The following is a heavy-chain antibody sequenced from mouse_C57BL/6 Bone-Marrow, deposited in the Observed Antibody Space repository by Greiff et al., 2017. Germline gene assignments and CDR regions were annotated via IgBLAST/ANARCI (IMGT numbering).Heavy chain of an antibody. CDR3: EREACYYYYAMDY. J-gene: IGHJ4*01. CDR1: GYTFTDYA. D-gene: IGHD2-3*01. Sequence: VQLQQSGPEVVRPGASVKISCKASGYTFTDYAMHWVKQSHAKSLEWIGVISTYNGNTHYNQKFKGKATMTVDKSSSTAYMELARLTSEDSAIYYCEREACYYYYAMDYWGQGTSVTVSS. CDR2: ISTYNGNT. V-gene: IGHV1S137*01.